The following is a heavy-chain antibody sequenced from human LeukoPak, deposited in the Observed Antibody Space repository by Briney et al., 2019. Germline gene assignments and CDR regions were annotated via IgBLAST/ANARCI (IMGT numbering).Heavy chain of an antibody. D-gene: IGHD5-24*01. V-gene: IGHV3-48*03. J-gene: IGHJ3*02. Sequence: PGGSLRLSCAASGFTFSSYEMNWVRQAPGKGLEWVSYISSSGSTIYYADSVKGRFTISRDNAKNSLYLQMNSLRAEDMALYYCAKGYVEMATISSPHDAFDIWGQGTMVTVSS. CDR2: ISSSGSTI. CDR3: AKGYVEMATISSPHDAFDI. CDR1: GFTFSSYE.